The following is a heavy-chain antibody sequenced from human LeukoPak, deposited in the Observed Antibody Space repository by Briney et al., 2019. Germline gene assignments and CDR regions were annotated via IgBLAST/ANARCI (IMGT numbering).Heavy chain of an antibody. V-gene: IGHV1-2*02. J-gene: IGHJ6*03. CDR2: INPNSGGT. CDR1: GYTFTGYY. Sequence: GASVKVSCKASGYTFTGYYMHWVRQAPGQGLEWMGWINPNSGGTNYAQKFQGRVTMTRDTSISTAYMELSRLRSDDTAVYYCARVNPYYYGSGSYHYYYYMDVWGKGTTVTISS. D-gene: IGHD3-10*01. CDR3: ARVNPYYYGSGSYHYYYYMDV.